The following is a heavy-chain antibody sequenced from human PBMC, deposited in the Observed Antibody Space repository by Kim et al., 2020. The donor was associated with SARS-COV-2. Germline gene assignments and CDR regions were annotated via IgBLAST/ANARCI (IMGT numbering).Heavy chain of an antibody. J-gene: IGHJ6*02. CDR3: ASRSNYDYVWGSYYGVDV. CDR1: GGSISSSSYY. Sequence: SETLSLTCTVSGGSISSSSYYWGWIRQPPGKGLEWIGSIYYSGSTYYNPSLKSRVTISVDTSKNQFSLKLSSVTAADTAVYYCASRSNYDYVWGSYYGVDVWGQGTTVTVSS. V-gene: IGHV4-39*01. D-gene: IGHD3-16*01. CDR2: IYYSGST.